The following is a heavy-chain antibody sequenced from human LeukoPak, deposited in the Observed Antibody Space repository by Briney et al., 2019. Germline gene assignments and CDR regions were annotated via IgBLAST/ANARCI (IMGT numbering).Heavy chain of an antibody. CDR2: GYYTGSS. D-gene: IGHD3-22*01. Sequence: SETLSLTCTVSGASISAYYWSWIRQPPGKGLEWIGFGYYTGSSNYNPSLKSRVTISVDTSKNQFSLRLSSVTAADTAVYYCARFDNNGYYSLEYWGQGALVTVSS. J-gene: IGHJ4*02. CDR3: ARFDNNGYYSLEY. V-gene: IGHV4-59*08. CDR1: GASISAYY.